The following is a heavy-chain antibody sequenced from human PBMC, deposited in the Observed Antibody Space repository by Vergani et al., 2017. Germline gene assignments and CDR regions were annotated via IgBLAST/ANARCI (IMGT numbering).Heavy chain of an antibody. J-gene: IGHJ6*03. V-gene: IGHV3-49*04. CDR3: SRPTTDIVLVPPALYFYMDV. Sequence: EVQLVESGGGLVQPGRSLRLSCTGSGFTFGDYAMSWVRQAPGKGLEWVGFIRSRPYGGTTEYAASVKGRFTISRDDSKSIAYLQMNSLKTEDTAVYYCSRPTTDIVLVPPALYFYMDVWGKGTTVTVSS. D-gene: IGHD2-2*01. CDR2: IRSRPYGGTT. CDR1: GFTFGDYA.